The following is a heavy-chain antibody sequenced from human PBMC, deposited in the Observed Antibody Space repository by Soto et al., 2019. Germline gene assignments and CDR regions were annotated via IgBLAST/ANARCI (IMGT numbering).Heavy chain of an antibody. Sequence: EMQLVESGGGLVKPGGSLRLSCAASGLTFSIYSMNWVRQAPGKGLEWVSSISSSGTYIYYADSVKGRFTISRDNAKNSLYLDMNSLRAEDTAVYYCARELFAVCSGGRCYSIWGQGTLVTVSS. D-gene: IGHD2-15*01. CDR3: ARELFAVCSGGRCYSI. J-gene: IGHJ4*02. CDR2: ISSSGTYI. V-gene: IGHV3-21*01. CDR1: GLTFSIYS.